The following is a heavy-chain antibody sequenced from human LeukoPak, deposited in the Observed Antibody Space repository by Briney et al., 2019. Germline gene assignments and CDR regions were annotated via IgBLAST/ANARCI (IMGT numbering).Heavy chain of an antibody. J-gene: IGHJ4*02. CDR2: IKQDGSQK. D-gene: IGHD6-13*01. CDR3: ANSAAVGTFY. Sequence: GGSLRLSCAASGFTLSSYWMSWVRQAPGKGLEWVANIKQDGSQKYYVDSVKGRFTISRDNAKNSLYLQMNSLRAEDTAIYYCANSAAVGTFYWGQGTLVTVSS. CDR1: GFTLSSYW. V-gene: IGHV3-7*03.